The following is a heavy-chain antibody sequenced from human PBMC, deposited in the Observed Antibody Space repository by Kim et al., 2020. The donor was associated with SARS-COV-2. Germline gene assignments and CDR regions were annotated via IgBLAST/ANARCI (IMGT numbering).Heavy chain of an antibody. CDR1: GFTFSSYG. V-gene: IGHV3-30*18. D-gene: IGHD3-16*01. Sequence: SLRLSCAASGFTFSSYGMHWVRQAPGKGLEWVAVISYDGSNKYYADSVKGRFTISRDNSKNTLYLQMNSLRAEDTAVYYCAKDREVPKDTPPVPYYDYVWGSDADAFDIWGQGTMVTVSS. CDR2: ISYDGSNK. CDR3: AKDREVPKDTPPVPYYDYVWGSDADAFDI. J-gene: IGHJ3*02.